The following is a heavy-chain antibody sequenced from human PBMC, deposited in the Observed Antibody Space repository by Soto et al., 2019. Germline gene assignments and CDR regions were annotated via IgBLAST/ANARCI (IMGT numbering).Heavy chain of an antibody. CDR2: ISSSGGST. CDR3: AKYQPMAQPRPYFDY. V-gene: IGHV3-23*01. Sequence: EVQLLESGGDLIQPGGSLRLSCAASGFTFSSYAMSWVRQAPGKGLGWVSAISSSGGSTFYADSVKGRFTISRDNSRNKLYLQMNSLRAEDTAIYYCAKYQPMAQPRPYFDYWGQGTLVTVSS. J-gene: IGHJ4*02. D-gene: IGHD3-10*01. CDR1: GFTFSSYA.